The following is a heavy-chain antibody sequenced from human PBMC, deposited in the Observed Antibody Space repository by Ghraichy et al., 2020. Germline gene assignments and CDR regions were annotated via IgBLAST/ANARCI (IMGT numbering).Heavy chain of an antibody. Sequence: SETLSLTCAVSGYSISSSNWWGWIRQPPGKGLEWIGYIYYSGSTYYNPSLKSRVTMSVDTSKNQFSLKLSSVTAVDTAVYYCARSEGARAFDIWGQGTMVTVSS. CDR3: ARSEGARAFDI. CDR2: IYYSGST. V-gene: IGHV4-28*01. CDR1: GYSISSSNW. J-gene: IGHJ3*02. D-gene: IGHD3-16*01.